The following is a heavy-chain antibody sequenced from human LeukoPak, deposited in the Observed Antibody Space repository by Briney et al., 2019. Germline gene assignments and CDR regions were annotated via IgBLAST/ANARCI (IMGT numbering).Heavy chain of an antibody. J-gene: IGHJ6*03. V-gene: IGHV3-30*18. CDR1: GFTFSSYG. CDR2: IQYDGSNQ. D-gene: IGHD2-8*01. CDR3: AKDRCSNGIGCYYYYMDV. Sequence: PGTSLRLSCAASGFTFSSYGMHWVRQAPGKGLQWVAYIQYDGSNQQYADSVKGRFSISRDRSKNILYLQMNSLRAEDTAVYSCAKDRCSNGIGCYYYYMDVWGKGTTVTISS.